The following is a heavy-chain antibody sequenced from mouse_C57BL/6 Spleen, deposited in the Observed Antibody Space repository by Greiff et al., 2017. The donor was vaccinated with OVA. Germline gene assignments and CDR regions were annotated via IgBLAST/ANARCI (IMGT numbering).Heavy chain of an antibody. D-gene: IGHD3-2*02. CDR2: IRNKANGYTT. J-gene: IGHJ3*01. V-gene: IGHV7-3*01. Sequence: EVKLVESGGGLVQPGGSLSLSCAASGFTFTDYYMSWVRQPPGKALEWLGFIRNKANGYTTEYSASVKGRFTISRDNSQSILYLQMNALRAEDSATYCCASLQTAHVWFSDWGQETLVTVSA. CDR3: ASLQTAHVWFSD. CDR1: GFTFTDYY.